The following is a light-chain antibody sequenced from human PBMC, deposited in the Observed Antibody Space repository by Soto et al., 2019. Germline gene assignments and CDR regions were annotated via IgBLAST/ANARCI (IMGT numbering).Light chain of an antibody. CDR1: QNIDNL. V-gene: IGKV1-39*01. Sequence: DIQMTQSPSSLSASVGDRVTLTCRASQNIDNLLNWYHHKPGKAPKLLISDTSTLESGVPPGFSGSGSGTVFTLTISSLQAEHVGIYYCQQSFNSPTFGQGTKLEIK. J-gene: IGKJ2*01. CDR3: QQSFNSPT. CDR2: DTS.